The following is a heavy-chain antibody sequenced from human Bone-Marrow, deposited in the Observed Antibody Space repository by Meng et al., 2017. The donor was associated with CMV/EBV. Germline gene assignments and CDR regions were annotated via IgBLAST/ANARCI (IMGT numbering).Heavy chain of an antibody. D-gene: IGHD2-2*01. Sequence: GESLKISCAASGFTFSSYVMHWVRQAPGKGLEWVAFIRYDGSNKYYADSVKGRFTISRDNSKNTLYLQMNSLRAEDTAVYYCAKDGVTVVPAANEYYFDYWGQGTLVTVSS. J-gene: IGHJ4*02. CDR1: GFTFSSYV. CDR3: AKDGVTVVPAANEYYFDY. V-gene: IGHV3-30*02. CDR2: IRYDGSNK.